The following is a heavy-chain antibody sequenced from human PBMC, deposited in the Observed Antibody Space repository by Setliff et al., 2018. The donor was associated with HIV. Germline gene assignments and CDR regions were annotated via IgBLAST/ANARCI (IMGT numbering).Heavy chain of an antibody. J-gene: IGHJ3*02. Sequence: ASVKVSCKVSGYTLTELSRHWVRQAPGKGLEWIGSFDPQDDETIYAQKLQGRVTMTTDTSTNTAYMELRSLRSDDTAVYYCARGYGAFDIWGQGTMVTVSS. D-gene: IGHD4-17*01. CDR3: ARGYGAFDI. V-gene: IGHV1-24*01. CDR2: FDPQDDET. CDR1: GYTLTELS.